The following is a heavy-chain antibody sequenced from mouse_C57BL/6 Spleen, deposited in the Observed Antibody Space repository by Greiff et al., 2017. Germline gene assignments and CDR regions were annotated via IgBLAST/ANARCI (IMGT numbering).Heavy chain of an antibody. Sequence: EVMLVESGGGLVKPGGSLKLSCAASGFTFSDYGMHWVRQAPEKGLEWVAYISSGSSTIYYADTVKGRFTISRDNAKNTLFLQMTSLRSEDTAMYYCARPPDYYGSSYRYFDVWGTGTTVTVSS. J-gene: IGHJ1*03. CDR2: ISSGSSTI. CDR3: ARPPDYYGSSYRYFDV. D-gene: IGHD1-1*01. V-gene: IGHV5-17*01. CDR1: GFTFSDYG.